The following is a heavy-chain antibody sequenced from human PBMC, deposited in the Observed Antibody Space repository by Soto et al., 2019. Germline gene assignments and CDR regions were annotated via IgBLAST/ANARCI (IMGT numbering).Heavy chain of an antibody. CDR3: SGGVGDAF. J-gene: IGHJ4*02. CDR1: GFSFRSDW. Sequence: EEQLVESGGGLVQPGGSLRLTCAVSGFSFRSDWMNWVRQAPGKGLEWVAHTNQDGSQKYYVDSVKGRFTIFRDNDKNSLSLQMNSLRVEDTAVYYFSGGVGDAFWGQGTLVTVSS. CDR2: TNQDGSQK. D-gene: IGHD1-26*01. V-gene: IGHV3-7*04.